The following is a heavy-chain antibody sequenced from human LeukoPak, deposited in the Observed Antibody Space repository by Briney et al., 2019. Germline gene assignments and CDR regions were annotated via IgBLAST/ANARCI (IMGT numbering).Heavy chain of an antibody. J-gene: IGHJ2*01. Sequence: GGSLRLSCAASGFTFSSYDMHWVRQATGKGLEWVSAIGTAGDTSYPGSVKGRFTISSENAKNSLCLQMNSLRAGDTAVYYCARVQRLHFRWYFDLWGRGTLVTVSS. CDR1: GFTFSSYD. CDR2: IGTAGDT. V-gene: IGHV3-13*01. D-gene: IGHD6-25*01. CDR3: ARVQRLHFRWYFDL.